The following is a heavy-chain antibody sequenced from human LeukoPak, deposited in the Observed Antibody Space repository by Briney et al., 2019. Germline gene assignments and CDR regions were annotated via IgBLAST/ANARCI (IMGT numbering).Heavy chain of an antibody. Sequence: SETLSLTCTVSGGSISSYYWSWIRQPPGKGLEWIGYIYYSGSTNYNPSLKSRVTISVDTSKNQFSLKLSSVTAADTAVYYCARCKPGYYSYYYMDVWGKXTTVTVSS. V-gene: IGHV4-59*01. CDR3: ARCKPGYYSYYYMDV. D-gene: IGHD3-3*01. J-gene: IGHJ6*03. CDR2: IYYSGST. CDR1: GGSISSYY.